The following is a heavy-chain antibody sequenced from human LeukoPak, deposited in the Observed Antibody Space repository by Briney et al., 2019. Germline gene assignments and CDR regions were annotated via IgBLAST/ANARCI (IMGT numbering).Heavy chain of an antibody. Sequence: GGSLRLSCAASVFTFSSYAMSWVRQSPGKGLEWVSAISGGGGSTYYADSVKGRFTISRDNSKNTLYLQMNSLRAEDTAVYYCTKFHDISTGYFECWGRGTLVTVSS. CDR3: TKFHDISTGYFEC. CDR1: VFTFSSYA. D-gene: IGHD3-9*01. J-gene: IGHJ4*02. V-gene: IGHV3-23*01. CDR2: ISGGGGST.